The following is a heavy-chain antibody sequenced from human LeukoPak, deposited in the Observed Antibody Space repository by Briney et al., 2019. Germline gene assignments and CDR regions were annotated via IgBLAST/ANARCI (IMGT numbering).Heavy chain of an antibody. CDR1: GGSISSYY. CDR3: ARSDYGQIDY. D-gene: IGHD4-17*01. J-gene: IGHJ4*02. Sequence: SETLSLTCTVSGGSISSYYWSWVRQPPGKGLEWIGYIYYSGSTNYNPSLKSRVTISVDTSKNQFSLKLSSVTAADTAVYYCARSDYGQIDYWGQGTLVTVSS. V-gene: IGHV4-59*01. CDR2: IYYSGST.